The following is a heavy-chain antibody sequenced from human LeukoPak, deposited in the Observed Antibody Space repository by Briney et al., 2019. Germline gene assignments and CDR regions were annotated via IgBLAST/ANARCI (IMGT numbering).Heavy chain of an antibody. CDR2: ISYDGSNK. CDR1: GFTFSSYG. Sequence: GGSLRLPCAASGFTFSSYGMHWVRQAPGKGLEWVAVISYDGSNKYYADSVKGRFTISRDNSKNTLYLQMNSLRAEDTAVYYCAKDTHPDYWGQGTLVTVSS. CDR3: AKDTHPDY. V-gene: IGHV3-30*18. J-gene: IGHJ4*02.